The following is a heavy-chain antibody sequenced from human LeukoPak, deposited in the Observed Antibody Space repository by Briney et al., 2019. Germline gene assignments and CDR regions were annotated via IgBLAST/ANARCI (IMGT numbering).Heavy chain of an antibody. CDR2: IYYSGST. CDR1: GGSISSYY. V-gene: IGHV4-59*12. Sequence: SETLSLTCTVSGGSISSYYWSWIRQPPGKGLEWIGYIYYSGSTNYNPSLKSRVTISVDTSKNQFSLKLSSVTAADTAVYYCARTYYDFWSGAISADDNAFDIWGQGTMVTVSS. D-gene: IGHD3-3*01. J-gene: IGHJ3*02. CDR3: ARTYYDFWSGAISADDNAFDI.